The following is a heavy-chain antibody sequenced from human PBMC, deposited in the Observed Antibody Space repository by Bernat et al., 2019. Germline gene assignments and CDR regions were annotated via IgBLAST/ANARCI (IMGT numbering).Heavy chain of an antibody. D-gene: IGHD4-23*01. V-gene: IGHV3-7*03. CDR2: IKQDGSEK. J-gene: IGHJ3*02. CDR1: GFTFSSYW. CDR3: AGGYGGGDAFDI. Sequence: EVQLVESGGGLVQPVGSLRLSCAASGFTFSSYWMSWVRQAPGKGLEWVANIKQDGSEKYYVDSVKGRFTISRDNAKNSLYLQMNSLRAEDTAVYYCAGGYGGGDAFDIWGQGTMVTVSS.